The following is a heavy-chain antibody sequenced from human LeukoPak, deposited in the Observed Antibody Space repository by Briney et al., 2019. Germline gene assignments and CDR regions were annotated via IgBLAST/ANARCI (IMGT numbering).Heavy chain of an antibody. V-gene: IGHV3-23*01. CDR3: AKRLPVAGVVDC. J-gene: IGHJ4*02. CDR1: GFTFSSYA. CDR2: ISGGGDKA. Sequence: GGSLRLSCAASGFTFSSYAMGWVRQAPGKGLEGVSVISGGGDKAYYADSGKGRFTISRDNARDTLYLQMNNLRAEDTAVYYCAKRLPVAGVVDCWGQGTLVTVSS. D-gene: IGHD5-12*01.